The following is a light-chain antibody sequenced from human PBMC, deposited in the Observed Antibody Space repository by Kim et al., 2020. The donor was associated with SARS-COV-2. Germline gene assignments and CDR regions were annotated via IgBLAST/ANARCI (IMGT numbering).Light chain of an antibody. CDR3: NSYTSSSPYV. V-gene: IGLV2-14*04. CDR2: DVS. CDR1: SSDVGGYNY. Sequence: GQSITISCTGTSSDVGGYNYVSWYQQHPGKAPKLMIYDVSKRPSGVSNRFSGSKSGNTASLTISGLQAEDEADYYCNSYTSSSPYVFGTGTKVTVL. J-gene: IGLJ1*01.